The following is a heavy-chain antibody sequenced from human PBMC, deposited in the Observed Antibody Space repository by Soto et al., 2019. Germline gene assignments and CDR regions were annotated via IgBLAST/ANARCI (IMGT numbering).Heavy chain of an antibody. CDR2: ISEYGDS. CDR1: GYIVTSFG. Sequence: QVQLVQSGAEVKKPGATVKVSCKASGYIVTSFGINWVRQAPGQGLEWMGCISEYGDSNYSEKLQDRVSLTTDTYTNTAYMELRRLGSDDTGVYYCARGGGAYDVWGQGTKMTVSS. CDR3: ARGGGAYDV. V-gene: IGHV1-18*01. J-gene: IGHJ3*01.